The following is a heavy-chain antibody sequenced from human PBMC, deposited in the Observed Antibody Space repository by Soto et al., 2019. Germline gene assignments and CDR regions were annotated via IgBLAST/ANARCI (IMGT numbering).Heavy chain of an antibody. J-gene: IGHJ4*02. CDR2: ISRAGSYI. V-gene: IGHV3-21*01. CDR3: ATNIVVVVAAIDQ. D-gene: IGHD2-15*01. CDR1: GITFSNYP. Sequence: GGSLRLSCAASGITFSNYPMNWVRQAPGKGLEWVSSISRAGSYIYYADSVRGRFTISRDSAKNSVYLQMNSLRAEDTAIYYCATNIVVVVAAIDQWGQGTLVTVSS.